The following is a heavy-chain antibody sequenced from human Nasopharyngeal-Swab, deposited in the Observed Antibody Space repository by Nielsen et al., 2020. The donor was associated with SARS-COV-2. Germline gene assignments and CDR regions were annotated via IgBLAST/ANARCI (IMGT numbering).Heavy chain of an antibody. J-gene: IGHJ4*02. D-gene: IGHD2-2*01. V-gene: IGHV3-9*01. Sequence: GGSLTLSCAASGFTFDDYAMHWVRQAPGKGLEWVSGISWNSGSIGYEDSVKGRFTISRDNAKNSLYLQMNSLRAEDTALYYCAKAYCSSTSCYHYFDYWGQGTLVTVSS. CDR1: GFTFDDYA. CDR3: AKAYCSSTSCYHYFDY. CDR2: ISWNSGSI.